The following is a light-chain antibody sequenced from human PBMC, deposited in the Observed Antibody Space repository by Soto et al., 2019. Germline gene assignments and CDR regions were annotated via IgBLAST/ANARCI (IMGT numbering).Light chain of an antibody. CDR1: QSISSW. CDR2: KAS. J-gene: IGKJ1*01. Sequence: DIQMTQSPSTLSASVGDRVTITCRASQSISSWLAWYQQKPGKAPNLLIYKASSLESGVPSRFSGSGSGTEFTLTSSSLQPADFATYYCQQYNSYSRTFGQGTKVEIK. V-gene: IGKV1-5*03. CDR3: QQYNSYSRT.